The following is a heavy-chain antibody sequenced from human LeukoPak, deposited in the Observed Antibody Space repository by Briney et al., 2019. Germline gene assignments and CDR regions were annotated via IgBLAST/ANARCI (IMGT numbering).Heavy chain of an antibody. D-gene: IGHD6-13*01. Sequence: GGSLRLSCAASGFTFDDYAMHWVRQAPGKGLEWVSGISWNSGSIGYADSVKGRFTISRDNAKNSLYLQMNSLRAEDTALYYCAKDTVEYSSSWNYFDYWGQGTLVTVSS. CDR2: ISWNSGSI. J-gene: IGHJ4*02. CDR3: AKDTVEYSSSWNYFDY. V-gene: IGHV3-9*01. CDR1: GFTFDDYA.